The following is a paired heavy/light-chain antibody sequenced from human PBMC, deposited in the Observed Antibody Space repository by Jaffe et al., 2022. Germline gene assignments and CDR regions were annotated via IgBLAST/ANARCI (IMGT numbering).Heavy chain of an antibody. CDR3: ARSAGGVLVQGVIPYYYYYYMDV. J-gene: IGHJ6*03. Sequence: QVQPVQSGAEVKKPGSSVKVSCKASGGTFSRYAISWVRQAPGQGLEWMGGIIPIFGTPHYAQKFQGRVTITADESTSTAYMELSSLVFEDTAVYYCARSAGGVLVQGVIPYYYYYYMDVWGKGTAVTVSS. V-gene: IGHV1-69*01. D-gene: IGHD3-10*01. CDR2: IIPIFGTP. CDR1: GGTFSRYA.
Light chain of an antibody. CDR2: EAS. V-gene: IGKV2D-29*02. Sequence: DIVMTQTPLSLSVTPGQPASISCKSSQRLLHSDGKTYLYWYVQKSGQSPQLLIYEASNRFSGVPDRFSASGSGTDFTLKISRVEAEDVGVYYCMQSIQLLTFGGGTKVEIK. J-gene: IGKJ4*01. CDR1: QRLLHSDGKTY. CDR3: MQSIQLLT.